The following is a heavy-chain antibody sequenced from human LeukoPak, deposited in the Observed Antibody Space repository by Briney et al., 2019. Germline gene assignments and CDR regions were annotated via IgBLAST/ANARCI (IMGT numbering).Heavy chain of an antibody. CDR1: GFTFSSYA. J-gene: IGHJ4*02. CDR2: ISTSGGST. D-gene: IGHD3-22*01. Sequence: SGGSLRLSCAASGFTFSSYAMSWVRQAPGKGLEWVSGISTSGGSTSCADSVKGRFTISRDNPRNTLYMEMNSLRAEDTAVYYCAIMHPYYDGSGYWVQWGQGTLVTVS. CDR3: AIMHPYYDGSGYWVQ. V-gene: IGHV3-23*01.